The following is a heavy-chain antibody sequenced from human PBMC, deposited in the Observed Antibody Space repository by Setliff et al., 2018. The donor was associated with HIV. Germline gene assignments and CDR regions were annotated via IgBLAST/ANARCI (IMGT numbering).Heavy chain of an antibody. CDR2: ISAKNGNT. CDR3: ARDPTGGAARFDY. V-gene: IGHV1-18*01. J-gene: IGHJ4*02. Sequence: GASVKVSCKASGYSFTTYGISWVRQAPGQGLEWMGWISAKNGNTNYAQNLQGRVSMTTDTSTSTAYMELRSLRSDDAGAYFCARDPTGGAARFDYWGQGTLVTVSS. CDR1: GYSFTTYG. D-gene: IGHD6-6*01.